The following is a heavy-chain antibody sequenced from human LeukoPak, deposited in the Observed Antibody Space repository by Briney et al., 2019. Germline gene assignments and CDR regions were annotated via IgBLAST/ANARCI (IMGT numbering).Heavy chain of an antibody. Sequence: SETLSLTCTVSGGSISSYYWSWIRQPPGKGLEWIGYIYYSGSTNYNPSLKSRVTISADTSENQFSLKLSSVTAADTAVYYCARSGVTIFGVVNDAFDIWGQGTMVTVSS. V-gene: IGHV4-59*01. CDR2: IYYSGST. CDR1: GGSISSYY. D-gene: IGHD3-3*01. J-gene: IGHJ3*02. CDR3: ARSGVTIFGVVNDAFDI.